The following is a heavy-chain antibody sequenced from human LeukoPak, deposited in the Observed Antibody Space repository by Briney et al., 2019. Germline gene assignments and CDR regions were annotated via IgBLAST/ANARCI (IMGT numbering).Heavy chain of an antibody. Sequence: GGSLRLSCAAPGFTFSSYSMSWVRQAPGKGVEGGSYISSSSSTIYYADSVKGRFTISRDNAKNSLYLQMNSLRAEDTAVYYCARDRGSSFRWFDPWGQGTLVTVSS. V-gene: IGHV3-48*04. D-gene: IGHD5-24*01. J-gene: IGHJ5*02. CDR1: GFTFSSYS. CDR2: ISSSSSTI. CDR3: ARDRGSSFRWFDP.